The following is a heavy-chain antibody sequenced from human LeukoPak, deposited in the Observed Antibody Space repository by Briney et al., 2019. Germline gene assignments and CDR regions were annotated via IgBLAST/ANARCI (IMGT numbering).Heavy chain of an antibody. CDR1: GGSISSSY. CDR3: AKGRDRGDAYNPPWDY. CDR2: IYYSGST. J-gene: IGHJ4*02. D-gene: IGHD5-24*01. V-gene: IGHV4-59*01. Sequence: SETLSLTCTVSGGSISSSYWSWIRQPPGKGLEWIAYIYYSGSTNFNPSLKSRDTISVDTSKNQFSLNLSSVTAADTAVYYCAKGRDRGDAYNPPWDYWGQGILVTVSS.